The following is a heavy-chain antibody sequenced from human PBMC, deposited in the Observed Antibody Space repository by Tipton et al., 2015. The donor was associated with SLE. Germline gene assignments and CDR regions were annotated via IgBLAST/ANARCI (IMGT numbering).Heavy chain of an antibody. CDR3: ARVGYDYSWGSYRYTPFDC. D-gene: IGHD3-16*02. Sequence: TLSLTCTVSGGSISSGGYYWSWIRQHPGKGLEWIGYIYYSGSTYYNPSLKSRVTISVDTSKNQFSLKLSSVTAADTAVYYCARVGYDYSWGSYRYTPFDCWGQGILVTVSS. V-gene: IGHV4-31*03. CDR1: GGSISSGGYY. J-gene: IGHJ4*02. CDR2: IYYSGST.